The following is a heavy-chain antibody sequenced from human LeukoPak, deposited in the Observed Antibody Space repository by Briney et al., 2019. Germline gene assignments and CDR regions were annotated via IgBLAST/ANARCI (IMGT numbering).Heavy chain of an antibody. D-gene: IGHD3-22*01. Sequence: SETLSLTCTVSGGSISSYYWSWIRQPAGKGLEWIGRIYTSGSTNCNPSLKSRVTMSVDTSKNQFSLKLSSVTAADTAVYYCARGGFSYYDSSGYLNFDYWGQGTLSPSPQ. V-gene: IGHV4-4*07. CDR2: IYTSGST. CDR1: GGSISSYY. J-gene: IGHJ4*02. CDR3: ARGGFSYYDSSGYLNFDY.